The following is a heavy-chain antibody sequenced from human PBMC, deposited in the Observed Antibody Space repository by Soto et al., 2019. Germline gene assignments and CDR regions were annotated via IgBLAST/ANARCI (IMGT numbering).Heavy chain of an antibody. D-gene: IGHD1-26*01. J-gene: IGHJ4*02. V-gene: IGHV3-30*18. Sequence: LRLSCVGSGFTFSNYGMHWVRQPPGKGLEWVALISDDGDKRYYADSVRGRLIISRDNSKDTLYLQMNSLGPDDTAVYFCAKARVRIVGANSFDYWGQGTPVTVSS. CDR1: GFTFSNYG. CDR3: AKARVRIVGANSFDY. CDR2: ISDDGDKR.